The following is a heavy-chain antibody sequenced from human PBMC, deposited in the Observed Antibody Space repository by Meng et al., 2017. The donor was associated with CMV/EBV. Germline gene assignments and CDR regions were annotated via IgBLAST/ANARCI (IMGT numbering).Heavy chain of an antibody. CDR1: GGSISSSSYY. V-gene: IGHV4-39*07. Sequence: SETLSLTCTVSGGSISSSSYYWGWIRQPPGKGLEWIGSIYYSGSTYYNPSLKSRVTISVDTSKNQFSLKLSSVTAADTAVYYCAREGGGSGFAYYYYYGMDVWGQGTTVTVSS. D-gene: IGHD6-19*01. CDR3: AREGGGSGFAYYYYYGMDV. CDR2: IYYSGST. J-gene: IGHJ6*02.